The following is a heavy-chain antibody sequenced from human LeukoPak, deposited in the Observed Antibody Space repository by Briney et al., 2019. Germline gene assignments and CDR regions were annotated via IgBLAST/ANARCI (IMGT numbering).Heavy chain of an antibody. CDR3: AKESSGGWYFDY. CDR2: IDWNSGNT. V-gene: IGHV3-9*01. Sequence: GGSLRLSCAASGFTFGIYAMHWVRQAPGKGLEWVSGIDWNSGNTDYADSAKGRFTISRDNSKNSLYLQMNSLRAEDTAVYYCAKESSGGWYFDYWGQGTLVTVSS. CDR1: GFTFGIYA. D-gene: IGHD6-19*01. J-gene: IGHJ4*02.